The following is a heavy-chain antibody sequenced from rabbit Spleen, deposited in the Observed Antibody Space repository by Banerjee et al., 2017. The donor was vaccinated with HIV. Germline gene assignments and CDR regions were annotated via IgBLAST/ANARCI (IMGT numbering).Heavy chain of an antibody. CDR1: GFSFSSTYY. D-gene: IGHD2-1*01. V-gene: IGHV1S45*01. CDR3: ARYVDLGDYFNL. Sequence: QEQLVESEGGLVQPEGSLTLTCTTSGFSFSSTYYICWVRQAPGKGLDWIGCIVTGRGDTYYANWAKGRFTSSESSSTTVTLQMTSLTAADTATYFCARYVDLGDYFNLWGPGTLVTVS. CDR2: IVTGRGDT. J-gene: IGHJ4*01.